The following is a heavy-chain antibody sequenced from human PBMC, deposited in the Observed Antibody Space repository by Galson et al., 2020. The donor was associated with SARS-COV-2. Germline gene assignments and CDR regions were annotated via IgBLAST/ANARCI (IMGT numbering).Heavy chain of an antibody. J-gene: IGHJ6*02. Sequence: SETLSLTCTVSGGSISSSSYYWGWIRQPPGKGLEWIGSIYYSGSTYYNPSLKSRVTISVDTSKNQFSLKLSSVTAADTAVYYCARPLVLAVPRPDYYYYGMDVWGQGTTVTVSS. D-gene: IGHD6-6*01. CDR2: IYYSGST. V-gene: IGHV4-39*01. CDR3: ARPLVLAVPRPDYYYYGMDV. CDR1: GGSISSSSYY.